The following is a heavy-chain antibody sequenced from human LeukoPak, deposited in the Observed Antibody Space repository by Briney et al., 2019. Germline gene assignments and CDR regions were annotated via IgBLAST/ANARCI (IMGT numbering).Heavy chain of an antibody. D-gene: IGHD3-10*01. CDR3: ARGSSGSGSN. J-gene: IGHJ4*02. Sequence: ASVKVSCKASGYTFTSYYMHWVRRAPDWVRQAPGQGIEWMGIINPSGGSTIYAQKFQGRVTMTRDTSTSTVYMELSSLTSEDTALYYCARGSSGSGSNWGQGTLVTVSS. V-gene: IGHV1-46*01. CDR2: INPSGGST. CDR1: GYTFTSYY.